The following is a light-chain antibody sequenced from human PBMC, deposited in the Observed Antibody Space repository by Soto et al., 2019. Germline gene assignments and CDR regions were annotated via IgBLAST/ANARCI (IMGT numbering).Light chain of an antibody. CDR2: DVT. Sequence: QSALTQPRSVSGSPGQSVTISCTGTSSDVGGYNYVSWYQQHPGRAPKFMIYDVTKRPSGVPDRFSGSKSGNTASLTISGLQADEEAEYFCLSYKTDNTFVFGTGNKVTVL. CDR1: SSDVGGYNY. V-gene: IGLV2-11*01. J-gene: IGLJ1*01. CDR3: LSYKTDNTFV.